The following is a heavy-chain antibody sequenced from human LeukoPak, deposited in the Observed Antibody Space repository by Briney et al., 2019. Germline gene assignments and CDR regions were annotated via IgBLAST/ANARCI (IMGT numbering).Heavy chain of an antibody. CDR3: ASSRHYYDPMDV. CDR1: GYTFTSYG. Sequence: ASVKVSCKASGYTFTSYGISWVRQAPGQGLEWMGWISAYNGNTNYAQKLQGRVTMTTDTSTSTAYMELRSLRSDDTAVYYCASSRHYYDPMDVWGQGTTVTVSS. V-gene: IGHV1-18*01. D-gene: IGHD3-22*01. J-gene: IGHJ6*02. CDR2: ISAYNGNT.